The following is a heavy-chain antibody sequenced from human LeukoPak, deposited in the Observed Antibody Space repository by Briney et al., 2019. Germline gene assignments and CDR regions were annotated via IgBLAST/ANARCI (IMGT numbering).Heavy chain of an antibody. Sequence: GGSLRLSCAASGFTFSSYSMNWVRQAPGKGLEWVSYISISSSTIYYADSVKGRFTISRDNAKNSLYLQMNSLRAEDTAVYYCARDACSSTSCYFDYWGQGTLVTVSS. CDR2: ISISSSTI. CDR3: ARDACSSTSCYFDY. V-gene: IGHV3-48*01. CDR1: GFTFSSYS. J-gene: IGHJ4*02. D-gene: IGHD2-2*01.